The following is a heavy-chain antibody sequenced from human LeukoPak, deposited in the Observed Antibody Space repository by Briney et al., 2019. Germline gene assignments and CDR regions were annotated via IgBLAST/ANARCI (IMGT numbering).Heavy chain of an antibody. CDR2: INPNRGGT. CDR3: ARDKRSRGFDYYMDV. J-gene: IGHJ6*03. CDR1: GYTFTGYY. D-gene: IGHD3-10*01. V-gene: IGHV1-2*02. Sequence: ASVKVSCKASGYTFTGYYMHWVRQAPGQGLEWMGWINPNRGGTNYAQKFQGRVTMTRDTSISTAYMELSRLRSDDTAVYYCARDKRSRGFDYYMDVWGKGTTVTISS.